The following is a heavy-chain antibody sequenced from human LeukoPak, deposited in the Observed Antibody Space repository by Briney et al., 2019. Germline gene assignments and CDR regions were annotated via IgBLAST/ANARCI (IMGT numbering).Heavy chain of an antibody. CDR1: GGSFSGYY. D-gene: IGHD6-19*01. J-gene: IGHJ5*02. CDR2: INHSGST. Sequence: PETLSLTCAVYGGSFSGYYWSWIRQPPGKGLEWIGEINHSGSTNYNPSLKSRVTISVDTSKNQFSLKLSSVTAADTAVYYCARGSSGWYTVLNWFDPWGQGTLVTVSS. CDR3: ARGSSGWYTVLNWFDP. V-gene: IGHV4-34*01.